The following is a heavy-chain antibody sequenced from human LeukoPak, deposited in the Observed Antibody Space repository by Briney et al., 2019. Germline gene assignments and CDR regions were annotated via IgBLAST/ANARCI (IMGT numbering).Heavy chain of an antibody. CDR3: ARYIPSCGGNCNDGFDI. J-gene: IGHJ3*02. V-gene: IGHV3-53*01. CDR1: GFTLSSNY. CDR2: LYSGGDT. Sequence: PGGSLRLSCAASGFTLSSNYMTWVRQAPGKGLEWVSVLYSGGDTYYADSVKGRFTISRDNSKNTLYLQLNTLRAEDTAVYYCARYIPSCGGNCNDGFDIWGQGTMVSVSS. D-gene: IGHD2-21*01.